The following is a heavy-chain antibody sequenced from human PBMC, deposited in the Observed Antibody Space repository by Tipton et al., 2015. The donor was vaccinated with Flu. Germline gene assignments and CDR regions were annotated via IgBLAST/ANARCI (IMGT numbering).Heavy chain of an antibody. V-gene: IGHV1-3*05. J-gene: IGHJ4*02. CDR2: INAGSGNT. CDR1: GYTFTNYA. D-gene: IGHD6-13*01. Sequence: QLVQSGAEEKKPGASVKVSCKASGYTFTNYAMHWVRQAPGQRLEWMGWINAGSGNTKYSQNLQDRVTFTRDTSASTAHMELSSLRSEDTAVYYCARLAAGSADYWGQGTLVTVSS. CDR3: ARLAAGSADY.